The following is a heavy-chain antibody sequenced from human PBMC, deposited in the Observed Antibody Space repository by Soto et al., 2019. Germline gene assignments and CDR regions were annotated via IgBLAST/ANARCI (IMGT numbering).Heavy chain of an antibody. CDR1: GFTFSNFW. D-gene: IGHD2-15*01. CDR2: INSDGSST. CDR3: ARDLRYCSGGTCYLYYYGMDV. J-gene: IGHJ6*02. V-gene: IGHV3-74*01. Sequence: EVQLVESGGGLIQPGTSLRLSCAASGFTFSNFWMHWVRQAPGKGLVWVARINSDGSSTSYADSVKGRFTISRDNAKNTLYGQMNSLRAGDTAVYYCARDLRYCSGGTCYLYYYGMDVWGPGTTVTVSS.